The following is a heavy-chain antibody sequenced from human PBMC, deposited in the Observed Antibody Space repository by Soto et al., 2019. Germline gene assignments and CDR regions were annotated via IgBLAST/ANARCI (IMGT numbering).Heavy chain of an antibody. D-gene: IGHD1-26*01. CDR2: ISYDGSNK. V-gene: IGHV3-30-3*01. CDR3: ARELVGAHKLFDY. J-gene: IGHJ4*02. Sequence: QVQLVESGGGVVQPGRSLRLSCAASGFTFSSYAMHWVRQAPGKGLEWVAVISYDGSNKYYADSVKGRFTISRDNSKNTLYLQMNSLRAEDTAVYYCARELVGAHKLFDYWGRGTLVTVSS. CDR1: GFTFSSYA.